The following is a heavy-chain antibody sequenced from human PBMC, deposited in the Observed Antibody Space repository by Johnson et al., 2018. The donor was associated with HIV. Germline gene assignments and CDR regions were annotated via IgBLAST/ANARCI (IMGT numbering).Heavy chain of an antibody. CDR3: AKESETYGGNIGFQHACDI. CDR1: GFTISSYG. Sequence: QVQLVESGGGVVQPGGSLRLSCAASGFTISSYGMHWVRQAPGKGLEWVAVISYGGSNKYYADSVKGRFTVSRDNSKNTLYLQMNSLRADDTAVYYCAKESETYGGNIGFQHACDIWGQGTMVTVSS. V-gene: IGHV3-30*18. J-gene: IGHJ3*02. D-gene: IGHD4-23*01. CDR2: ISYGGSNK.